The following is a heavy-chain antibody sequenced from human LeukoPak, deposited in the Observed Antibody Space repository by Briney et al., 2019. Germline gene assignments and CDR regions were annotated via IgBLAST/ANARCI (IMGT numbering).Heavy chain of an antibody. D-gene: IGHD2-2*02. CDR3: ARQSSTSCYRD. CDR1: SFSISSGYY. J-gene: IGHJ4*02. V-gene: IGHV4-38-2*01. CDR2: IYHSGST. Sequence: SETLSLTCAVSSFSISSGYYWGWIRQPPGKGLEWIGSIYHSGSTYYNPSLKSRVTISVDTSKNQFSLKLSSVTAADTAVYYCARQSSTSCYRDWGQGTLVTVSS.